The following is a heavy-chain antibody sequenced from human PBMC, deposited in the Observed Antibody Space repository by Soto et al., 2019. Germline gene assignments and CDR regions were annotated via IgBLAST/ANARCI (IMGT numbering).Heavy chain of an antibody. CDR3: ARRGVTMVRGVIDTGRYYYYMDV. J-gene: IGHJ6*03. CDR2: INAGNGNT. CDR1: GYTFNSYA. D-gene: IGHD3-10*01. V-gene: IGHV1-3*01. Sequence: ASVAVCCTASGYTFNSYAMQWVRQDPGQRLEWMGWINAGNGNTKYSQKFQGRVTITRDTSASTAYMELSSLRSEDTAVYYCARRGVTMVRGVIDTGRYYYYMDVWGKGTTVTVSS.